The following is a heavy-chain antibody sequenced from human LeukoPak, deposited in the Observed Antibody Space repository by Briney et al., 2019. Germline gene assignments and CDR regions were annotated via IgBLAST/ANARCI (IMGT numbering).Heavy chain of an antibody. Sequence: PGGSLRLSCAASGFTFSSYSMNWVRQAPGRGLEWVSSISSSSNYIYYADSVKGRFTISRDNAKNSLYLQMNSLRAEDTAVYYCAREPSVAGTNWFDPWGQGTLVTVSS. CDR2: ISSSSNYI. D-gene: IGHD6-19*01. CDR3: AREPSVAGTNWFDP. V-gene: IGHV3-21*01. CDR1: GFTFSSYS. J-gene: IGHJ5*02.